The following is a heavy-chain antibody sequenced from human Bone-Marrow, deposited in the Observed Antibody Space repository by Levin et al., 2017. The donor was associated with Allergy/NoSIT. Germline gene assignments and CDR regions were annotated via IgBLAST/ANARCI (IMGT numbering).Heavy chain of an antibody. Sequence: PGGSLRLSCTASGFTFSSYGMHWVRQTPGKGLDWVAVIWYDGSRKYYADSVKGRFTISRDNSKNTLYLQMNSLRAEDTAVYYCARDAAGTIGTYDYWGQGTLITVSS. CDR2: IWYDGSRK. J-gene: IGHJ4*02. D-gene: IGHD6-13*01. CDR3: ARDAAGTIGTYDY. V-gene: IGHV3-33*01. CDR1: GFTFSSYG.